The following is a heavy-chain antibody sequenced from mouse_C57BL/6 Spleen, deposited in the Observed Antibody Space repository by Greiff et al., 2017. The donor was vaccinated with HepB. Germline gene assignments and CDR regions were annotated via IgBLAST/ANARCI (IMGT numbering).Heavy chain of an antibody. CDR2: ISSGGSYT. CDR1: GFTFSSYG. CDR3: ARHFGRYFDY. D-gene: IGHD4-1*01. V-gene: IGHV5-6*01. J-gene: IGHJ2*01. Sequence: EVHLVESGGDLVKPGGSLKLSCAASGFTFSSYGMSWVRQTPDKRLEWVATISSGGSYTYYPDSVKGRFTISRDNAKNTLYLQMSSLKSEDTAMYYCARHFGRYFDYWGQGTTLTVSS.